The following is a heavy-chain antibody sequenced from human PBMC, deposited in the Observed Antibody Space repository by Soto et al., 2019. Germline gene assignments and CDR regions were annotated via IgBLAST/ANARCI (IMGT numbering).Heavy chain of an antibody. D-gene: IGHD3-22*01. J-gene: IGHJ3*02. CDR3: VRDILVAPPDAFDI. CDR2: ISLYDDNT. CDR1: GYTFTSYG. Sequence: QVQLVQSGAEVKKPGASVKVSCKASGYTFTSYGISWVRQAPGQGLEWMGRISLYDDNTDYAQKFLGRVTMTTDTSTSTAYMELGSLRSDDTAVYYCVRDILVAPPDAFDIWGQGTMVTVSS. V-gene: IGHV1-18*01.